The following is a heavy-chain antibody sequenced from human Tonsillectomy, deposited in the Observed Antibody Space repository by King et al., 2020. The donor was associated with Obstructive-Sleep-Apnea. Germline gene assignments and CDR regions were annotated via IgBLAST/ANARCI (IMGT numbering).Heavy chain of an antibody. CDR1: GYSISSDYY. CDR3: ARVGPSQTDY. CDR2: IYHSGST. J-gene: IGHJ4*02. Sequence: VQLQESGPGLVKPSETLSLTCTVSGYSISSDYYWGWIRQPPGKGLEWIATIYHSGSTYYNPSLKSRVTISVDTSKNQFSLGLRSVTAADTAVYYCARVGPSQTDYWGQGTLVTVSS. V-gene: IGHV4-38-2*02. D-gene: IGHD3-16*01.